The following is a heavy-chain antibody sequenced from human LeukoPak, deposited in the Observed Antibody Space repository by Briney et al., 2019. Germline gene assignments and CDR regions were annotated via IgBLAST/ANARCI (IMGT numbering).Heavy chain of an antibody. CDR2: IWYGGSNK. CDR3: AGLEPYYYYYMDV. J-gene: IGHJ6*03. D-gene: IGHD1-14*01. V-gene: IGHV3-33*08. CDR1: GFTFSNYW. Sequence: GGSLRLSCAASGFTFSNYWMSWVRQAPGKGLEWVAVIWYGGSNKYYADSVKGRFTISRDNSKNTLYLQMNSLRAEDTAVYYCAGLEPYYYYYMDVWGKGTTVTVSS.